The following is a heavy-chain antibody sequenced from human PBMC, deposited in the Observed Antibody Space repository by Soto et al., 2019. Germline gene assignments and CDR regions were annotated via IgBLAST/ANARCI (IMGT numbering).Heavy chain of an antibody. Sequence: PGGSLRLSCAASGFTFSSYWMSWVRQDPGEGLEWVANIKQDGSEKYYVDSVKGRFTISRDNAKNSLYLQMNSLRAEDTAVYYCAGPQNHDAFDIWGQGTMVTVSS. CDR2: IKQDGSEK. J-gene: IGHJ3*02. V-gene: IGHV3-7*01. CDR1: GFTFSSYW. CDR3: AGPQNHDAFDI.